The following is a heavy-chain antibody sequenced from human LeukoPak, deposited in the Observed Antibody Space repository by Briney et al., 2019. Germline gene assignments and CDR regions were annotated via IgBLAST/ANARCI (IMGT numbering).Heavy chain of an antibody. CDR2: IAHHGSNK. CDR3: AKDGSWSCTD. V-gene: IGHV3-30*02. Sequence: GGSLRLSCAASVFTFSSYAIHWVRQGPGKGLEWVAYIAHHGSNKYYADSVKGRFTISRDNSKRTLYLQMNSLRADDTAVYYCAKDGSWSCTDWGQGTLVTVSS. J-gene: IGHJ4*02. CDR1: VFTFSSYA. D-gene: IGHD2-8*02.